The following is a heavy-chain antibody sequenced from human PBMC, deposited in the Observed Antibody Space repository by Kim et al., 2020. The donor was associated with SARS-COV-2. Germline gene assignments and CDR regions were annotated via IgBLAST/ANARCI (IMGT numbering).Heavy chain of an antibody. CDR1: GHTFIQYG. V-gene: IGHV1-18*01. D-gene: IGHD3-22*01. J-gene: IGHJ3*01. CDR2: IGPYSGNT. CDR3: ARFRGGTSYYDTSGDDAF. Sequence: ASVKVSCESAGHTFIQYGVAWVRQAPGQGLEWMGWIGPYSGNTNYAQKFRGRVSMTTDTSMSTAYMELRSLRSDDTAVYYCARFRGGTSYYDTSGDDAF.